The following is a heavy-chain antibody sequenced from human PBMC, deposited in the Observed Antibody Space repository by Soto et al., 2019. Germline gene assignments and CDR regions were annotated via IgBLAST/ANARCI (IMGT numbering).Heavy chain of an antibody. Sequence: GASVKVSSKASGGTFSSYAISWVRQAPGQGLEWMGGIIPIFGTANYAQKFQGRVTITADESTSTAYMELSSLRSEDTAVYYCARERHGAFDIWGQGTMVTVSS. CDR2: IIPIFGTA. J-gene: IGHJ3*02. V-gene: IGHV1-69*13. CDR1: GGTFSSYA. CDR3: ARERHGAFDI.